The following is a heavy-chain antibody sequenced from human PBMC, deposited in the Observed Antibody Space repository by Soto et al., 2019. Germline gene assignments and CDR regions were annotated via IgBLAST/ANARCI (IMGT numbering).Heavy chain of an antibody. CDR3: ARDLGYPDSSGYFAY. CDR1: VFTFSDYY. D-gene: IGHD3-22*01. V-gene: IGHV3-11*01. CDR2: ISSSDSVI. Sequence: GGSLRLSCAASVFTFSDYYMSLIRQSPGKGLEWVSYISSSDSVIYYADSVKGRFTISRDNAKNSVHLQMHSLRADYTAVYYCARDLGYPDSSGYFAYWGQGTMVTVSS. J-gene: IGHJ4*02.